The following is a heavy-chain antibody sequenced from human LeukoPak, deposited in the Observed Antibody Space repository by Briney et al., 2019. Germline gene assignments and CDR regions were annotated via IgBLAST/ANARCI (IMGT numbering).Heavy chain of an antibody. CDR3: AKGSRSSSWTFDP. V-gene: IGHV3-23*01. CDR1: GFTFSNYA. CDR2: ISGSGGST. Sequence: GRTLRLSCAASGFTFSNYAMSWVRQAPGKGLEWVSAISGSGGSTYYADSVKGRFTISRDNSKNTLYLQMNSLRAEDTAVYYCAKGSRSSSWTFDPWGQGTLVTVSS. D-gene: IGHD6-13*01. J-gene: IGHJ5*02.